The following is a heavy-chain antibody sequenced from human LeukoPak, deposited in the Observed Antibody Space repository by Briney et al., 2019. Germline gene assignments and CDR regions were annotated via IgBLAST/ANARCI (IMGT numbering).Heavy chain of an antibody. V-gene: IGHV4-4*07. J-gene: IGHJ4*02. CDR3: ALDYDNSGYEFVY. D-gene: IGHD3-22*01. CDR1: SDSISSYY. Sequence: SETLSLTCTVSSDSISSYYWSWIRQPAGKGLEWIGRMFTSGSTNYNPSLKSRVTMSIDTSKKQFSLKLSSMTAADTAVYYCALDYDNSGYEFVYWGQGTLVTVSS. CDR2: MFTSGST.